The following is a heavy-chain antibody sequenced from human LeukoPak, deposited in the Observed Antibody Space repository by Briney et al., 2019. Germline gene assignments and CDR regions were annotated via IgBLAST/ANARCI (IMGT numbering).Heavy chain of an antibody. CDR3: AGLVGRYSSGLYYYYFDY. D-gene: IGHD3-22*01. V-gene: IGHV4-34*01. J-gene: IGHJ4*02. CDR2: INHSGST. Sequence: PSETLSLTCAVYGGSFSGYYWSWIRQPPGKGLKWIGEINHSGSTNYNPSLKSRVTISIDKSKNQFFLNLSSVTAADTAVYYCAGLVGRYSSGLYYYYFDYWGQGTLVTVSS. CDR1: GGSFSGYY.